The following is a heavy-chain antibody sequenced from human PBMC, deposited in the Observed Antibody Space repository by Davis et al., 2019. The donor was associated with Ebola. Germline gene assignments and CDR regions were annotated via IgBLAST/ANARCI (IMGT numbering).Heavy chain of an antibody. CDR3: ARNEFSSSWDYYGMDV. J-gene: IGHJ6*02. CDR2: IYSGGST. Sequence: PGGSLRLSCAASGFTVSSNYMSWVRQAPGKGLEWVSVIYSGGSTYYADSVKGRFTISRDNSKNTLYLQMNSLRAEDTAVYYCARNEFSSSWDYYGMDVWGQGTTVTVSS. V-gene: IGHV3-66*01. CDR1: GFTVSSNY. D-gene: IGHD6-6*01.